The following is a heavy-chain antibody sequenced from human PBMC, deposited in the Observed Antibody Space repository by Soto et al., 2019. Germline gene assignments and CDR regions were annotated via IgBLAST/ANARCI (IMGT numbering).Heavy chain of an antibody. CDR3: ASARGMPSYYYGMDV. V-gene: IGHV1-69*13. D-gene: IGHD2-2*01. Sequence: RASVKVSCKASGGTFSSYAISWVRQAPGQGLEWMGGIIPIFGTANYAQKFQGRVTITADESTSTAYMELSSLRSEDTAVYYCASARGMPSYYYGMDVWGQGTTVTVSS. CDR2: IIPIFGTA. CDR1: GGTFSSYA. J-gene: IGHJ6*02.